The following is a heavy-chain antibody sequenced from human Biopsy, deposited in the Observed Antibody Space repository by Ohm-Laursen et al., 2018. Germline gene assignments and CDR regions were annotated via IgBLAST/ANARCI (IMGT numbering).Heavy chain of an antibody. CDR2: IYNTETT. CDR3: ARHPTGFWFDP. Sequence: GTLSLTCTVSGGSISSSTTYYWAWLRQPPGKGLEWIGRIYNTETTFYNPSLKSRVTISVDTSTNQFSLKVSSVTAADTALYFCARHPTGFWFDPWGHGTLVTVSS. CDR1: GGSISSSTTYY. V-gene: IGHV4-39*01. J-gene: IGHJ5*02.